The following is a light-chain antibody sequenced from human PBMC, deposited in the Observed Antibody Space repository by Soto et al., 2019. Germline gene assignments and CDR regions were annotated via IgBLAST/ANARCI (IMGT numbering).Light chain of an antibody. V-gene: IGKV3-15*01. Sequence: EIVMTQSPATLSVSPGERATLSCRASQSVRNNLAWYQQKPGQAPRLLIYGASTRATGIPARFRGSGSGTEFTLTISSLQSEDFALYYCQHYNNWPPAWTFGQGTKVEIK. CDR3: QHYNNWPPAWT. CDR2: GAS. J-gene: IGKJ1*01. CDR1: QSVRNN.